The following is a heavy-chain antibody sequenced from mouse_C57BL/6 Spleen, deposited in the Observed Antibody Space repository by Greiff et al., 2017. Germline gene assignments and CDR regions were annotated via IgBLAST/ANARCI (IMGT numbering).Heavy chain of an antibody. D-gene: IGHD2-3*01. Sequence: QVHVKQPGTELVKPGASVKLSCKASGYTFTSYWMHWVKQRPGQGLEWIGNINPSNGGTNYNEKFKSKATLTVDKSSSTAYMQLSSLTSEDSAVYYCVFFYDGSRGAMDYWGQGTSVTVSS. CDR3: VFFYDGSRGAMDY. CDR2: INPSNGGT. J-gene: IGHJ4*01. V-gene: IGHV1-53*01. CDR1: GYTFTSYW.